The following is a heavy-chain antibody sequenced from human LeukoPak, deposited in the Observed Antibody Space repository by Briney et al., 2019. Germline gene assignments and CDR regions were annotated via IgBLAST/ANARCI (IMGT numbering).Heavy chain of an antibody. V-gene: IGHV1-18*01. CDR1: GYTFTTYG. J-gene: IGHJ4*02. CDR3: ARVNGDYFDY. Sequence: ASVKVSCKASGYTFTTYGVTWVRQAPGQGLEWMGWISAYNGDTSYAQEFQGRVTMTTDTSTSTAYMELWSLRSDDTAVYYCARVNGDYFDYWGQGTLVTVSS. CDR2: ISAYNGDT. D-gene: IGHD4-17*01.